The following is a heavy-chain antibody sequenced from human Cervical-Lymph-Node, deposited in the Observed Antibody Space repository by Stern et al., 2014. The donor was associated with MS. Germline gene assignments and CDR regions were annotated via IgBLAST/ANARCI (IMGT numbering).Heavy chain of an antibody. CDR1: GFTFNTYS. Sequence: EVQLVESGGGLVKPGGSLRLSCAASGFTFNTYSMNWVRQAPGKGLEWVSSISSGSTHIYYTEPVKGRFTVYRDNAKRSLYLQINSLKVEDTAVYFCARANRTGSIYDGXXXXWGQGTPVTVSS. V-gene: IGHV3-21*01. CDR2: ISSGSTHI. CDR3: ARANRTGSIYDGXXXX. D-gene: IGHD1-14*01. J-gene: IGHJ4*02.